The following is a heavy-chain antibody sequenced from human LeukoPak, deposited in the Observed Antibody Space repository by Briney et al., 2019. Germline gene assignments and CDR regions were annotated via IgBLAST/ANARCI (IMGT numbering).Heavy chain of an antibody. V-gene: IGHV4-39*01. Sequence: PSETLSLTCTVSGGSISSSSYYWGWIRQPPGKGLEWIGSIYYSGSTYYNPSLKSRVTISVDTSKNQFSLKLSSVTAADTAVYYCARLWLLPGGNWFDPWGQGTLVTVSS. D-gene: IGHD3-22*01. CDR2: IYYSGST. CDR1: GGSISSSSYY. CDR3: ARLWLLPGGNWFDP. J-gene: IGHJ5*02.